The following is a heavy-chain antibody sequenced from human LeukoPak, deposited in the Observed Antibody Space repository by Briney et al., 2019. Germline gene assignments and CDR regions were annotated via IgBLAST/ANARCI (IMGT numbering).Heavy chain of an antibody. CDR1: GYTSTSYD. CDR3: ARGRMGARGDFDY. Sequence: APVKVSCKASGYTSTSYDINWVRQATGQGLEWMGWMNPNSGNTGYAQKFQGRVTITRNTSISTAYMELSSLRSEDTAVYYCARGRMGARGDFDYWGQGTLVTVSS. V-gene: IGHV1-8*03. J-gene: IGHJ4*02. CDR2: MNPNSGNT. D-gene: IGHD1-26*01.